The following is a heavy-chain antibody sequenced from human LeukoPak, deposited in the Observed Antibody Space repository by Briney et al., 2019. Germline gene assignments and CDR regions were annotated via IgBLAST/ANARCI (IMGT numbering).Heavy chain of an antibody. Sequence: SWVRQAPGKGLEWVSAISGSTGSTYYADSVKGRFTISRGNSKNTLYLQMKSLRAEDTAVYYCAKDGERGSYSYFDYWGQGTLVTVSS. V-gene: IGHV3-23*01. J-gene: IGHJ4*02. CDR2: ISGSTGST. D-gene: IGHD1-26*01. CDR3: AKDGERGSYSYFDY.